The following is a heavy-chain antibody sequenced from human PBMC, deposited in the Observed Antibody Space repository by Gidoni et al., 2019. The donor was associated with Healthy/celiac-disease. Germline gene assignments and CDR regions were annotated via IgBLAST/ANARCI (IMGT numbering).Heavy chain of an antibody. Sequence: QVQLQESGPGLVKPSETLSLTCTVSGGSVSSGSYYWSWIRQPPGKGLEWIGYIYYSGSTNYNPSLKSRVTISVDTSKNQFSLKLSSETAADTAVYYCARDGHSGSSPFDYWGQGTLVTVSS. V-gene: IGHV4-61*01. J-gene: IGHJ4*02. CDR3: ARDGHSGSSPFDY. CDR2: IYYSGST. CDR1: GGSVSSGSYY. D-gene: IGHD1-26*01.